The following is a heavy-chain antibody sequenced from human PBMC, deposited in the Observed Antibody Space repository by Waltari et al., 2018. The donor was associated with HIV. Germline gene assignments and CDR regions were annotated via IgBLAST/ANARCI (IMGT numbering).Heavy chain of an antibody. CDR2: IYPGDSDT. D-gene: IGHD3-16*01. J-gene: IGHJ3*02. CDR3: ARRGGGPNDAFDI. Sequence: EVQLVHSGAEVKKPVASLKISCKGSGYSLPSYWIGWVRQMPGKGLEWMGIIYPGDSDTRYSPSFQGQVTISADKSISTAYLQWSSLKASDTAMYYCARRGGGPNDAFDIWGQGTMVTVSS. CDR1: GYSLPSYW. V-gene: IGHV5-51*01.